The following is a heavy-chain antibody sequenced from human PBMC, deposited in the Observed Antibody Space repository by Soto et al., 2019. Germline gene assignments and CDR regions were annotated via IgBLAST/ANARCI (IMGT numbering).Heavy chain of an antibody. J-gene: IGHJ4*02. CDR1: GFTFSGDA. CDR3: AKDRSKGATLIDY. D-gene: IGHD1-26*01. Sequence: GGSLRLSCAASGFTFSGDAMSWVRQAPGKGLEGVSAISGSGGSTYYADSVKGRFTISRDNSKNTLYLQMKSLRAEDTAVYYCAKDRSKGATLIDYWGQGTLVTVSS. V-gene: IGHV3-23*01. CDR2: ISGSGGST.